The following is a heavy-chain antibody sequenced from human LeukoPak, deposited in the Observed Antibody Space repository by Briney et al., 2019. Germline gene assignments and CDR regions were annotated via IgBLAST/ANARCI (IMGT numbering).Heavy chain of an antibody. D-gene: IGHD4-23*01. CDR3: LIGNYGGNSPFDY. CDR1: GFTFSSYS. Sequence: GGSLRLSCAASGFTFSSYSMNWVRKAPGKGLEWVSYISSSSSTIYYANSVKGRFTISRNNAKNSLYLQMNSLRDEDTAVYYCLIGNYGGNSPFDYWGQGTLVTVSS. CDR2: ISSSSSTI. J-gene: IGHJ4*02. V-gene: IGHV3-48*02.